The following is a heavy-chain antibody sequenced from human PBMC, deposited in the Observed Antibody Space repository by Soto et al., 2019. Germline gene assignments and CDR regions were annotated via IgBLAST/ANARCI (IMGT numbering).Heavy chain of an antibody. V-gene: IGHV3-9*01. J-gene: IGHJ5*02. CDR1: GFTFDDCA. D-gene: IGHD5-12*01. CDR3: AKGVVATIVGSWFDP. Sequence: EVQLVESGGGLVQPGRSLRLSCAASGFTFDDCAMHWVRQAPGKCLEWVSGISWNSGSIGYADSVNGRFTISRDNAKNSLYLQMNRLRAEDTALYSCAKGVVATIVGSWFDPWGQGTLVTVSA. CDR2: ISWNSGSI.